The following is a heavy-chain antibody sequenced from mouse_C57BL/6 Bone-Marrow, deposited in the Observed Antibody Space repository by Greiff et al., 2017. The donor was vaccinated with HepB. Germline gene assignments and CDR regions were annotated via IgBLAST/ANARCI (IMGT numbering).Heavy chain of an antibody. J-gene: IGHJ3*01. CDR2: INPNNGGT. CDR3: ARRDYYYGSSSFAY. CDR1: GYTFTDYY. V-gene: IGHV1-26*01. Sequence: EVKLQQSGPELVKPGASVKISCKASGYTFTDYYMNWVKQSHGKSLEWIGDINPNNGGTSYNQKFKGKATLTVDKSSSTAYMELRSLTSEDSAVYYWARRDYYYGSSSFAYWGQGTLVTVSA. D-gene: IGHD1-1*01.